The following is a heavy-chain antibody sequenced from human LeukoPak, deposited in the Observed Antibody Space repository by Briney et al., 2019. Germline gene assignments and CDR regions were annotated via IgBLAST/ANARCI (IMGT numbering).Heavy chain of an antibody. V-gene: IGHV1-18*01. CDR3: ARSTRDSGYYYYMVV. CDR2: ISAYNGNT. J-gene: IGHJ6*03. Sequence: ASVKVSCKASGYTFTSYGISWVRQAPGQGLEWMGWISAYNGNTNYAQKLQGRVTMTTDTSTSTAYMELRSLRSADTAVYYCARSTRDSGYYYYMVVWGKGTTVTVSS. D-gene: IGHD5-24*01. CDR1: GYTFTSYG.